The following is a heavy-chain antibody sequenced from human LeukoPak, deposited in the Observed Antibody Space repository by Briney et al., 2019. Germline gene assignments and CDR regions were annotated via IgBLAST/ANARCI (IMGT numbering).Heavy chain of an antibody. CDR1: GGSISSGGYS. CDR3: AREGGSGSIDY. J-gene: IGHJ4*02. D-gene: IGHD3-10*01. CDR2: IYQSGST. Sequence: SQTLSLTCAVSGGSISSGGYSWSWIRQPPGKGLEWIGYIYQSGSTYSNPSLKSRVTISVDRSKNQFSLKLSSVTAADTAVYYCAREGGSGSIDYWGQGTLVTVSS. V-gene: IGHV4-30-2*01.